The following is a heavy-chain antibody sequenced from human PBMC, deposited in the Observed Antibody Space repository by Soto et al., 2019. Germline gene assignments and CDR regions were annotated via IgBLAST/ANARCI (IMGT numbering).Heavy chain of an antibody. Sequence: PSETLSLTCAVYGGSFSGYYWSWIRQPPGKGLEWIGEINHSGSTNYNPSLKSRVTISVDTSKSQFSLKLSSVTAADTAVYYCARAVRYSSSAYYYYGMDVWGQGATVTVSS. CDR1: GGSFSGYY. V-gene: IGHV4-34*01. CDR2: INHSGST. CDR3: ARAVRYSSSAYYYYGMDV. D-gene: IGHD6-6*01. J-gene: IGHJ6*02.